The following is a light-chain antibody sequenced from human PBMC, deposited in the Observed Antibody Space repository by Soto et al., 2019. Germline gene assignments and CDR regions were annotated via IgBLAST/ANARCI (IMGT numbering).Light chain of an antibody. J-gene: IGKJ3*01. Sequence: DIIITQSPSTLSASLGDRVSITCRASQSINSWLAWYQQKPGKAPKLLIYDASSLQSGVQSRFSGSESGADFTLTISGLQPDDFATYYCQQYKNYPFTFGPGTKV. CDR1: QSINSW. CDR3: QQYKNYPFT. V-gene: IGKV1-5*01. CDR2: DAS.